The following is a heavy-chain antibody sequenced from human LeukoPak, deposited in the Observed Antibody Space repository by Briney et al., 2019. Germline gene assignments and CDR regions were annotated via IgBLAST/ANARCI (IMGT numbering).Heavy chain of an antibody. V-gene: IGHV1-69*04. CDR1: GGTFSSYA. D-gene: IGHD3-10*01. CDR3: ARAPCYGSGSYGHFDY. CDR2: IIPILGIA. Sequence: SVKVSCKASGGTFSSYAISWVRQAPGQGLEWMGRIIPILGIANYAQKFQGRVTITADKSTSTAYMELSSLRSEDTAVYYCARAPCYGSGSYGHFDYWGQGTLVAVSS. J-gene: IGHJ4*02.